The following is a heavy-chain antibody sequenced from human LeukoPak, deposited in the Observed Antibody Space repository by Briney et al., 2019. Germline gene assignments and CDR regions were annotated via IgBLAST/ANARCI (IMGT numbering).Heavy chain of an antibody. Sequence: ASVKVSCKASGYTFTSYDINWVRQATGQGLEWMGWMNPNSGNTGYAQKFQGRVTMTRNTSISTAYMELRSLRSDDTAVYYCARIHYGSGSYTPDYWGQGTLVTVSS. J-gene: IGHJ4*02. CDR3: ARIHYGSGSYTPDY. CDR2: MNPNSGNT. V-gene: IGHV1-8*01. CDR1: GYTFTSYD. D-gene: IGHD3-10*01.